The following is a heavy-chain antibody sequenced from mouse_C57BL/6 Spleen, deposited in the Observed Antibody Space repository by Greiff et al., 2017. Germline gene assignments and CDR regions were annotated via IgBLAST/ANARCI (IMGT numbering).Heavy chain of an antibody. CDR2: IYPGDGDT. Sequence: QVQLQQSGPELVKPGASVKISCKASGYAFSSSWMNWVKQRPGKGLEWIGRIYPGDGDTNYNGKFKGKATLTADKSSSTAYMQLSSLTSEDSAVYFCARSGYYGSSPEGYAMDYWGQGTSVTVSS. CDR1: GYAFSSSW. D-gene: IGHD1-1*01. J-gene: IGHJ4*01. CDR3: ARSGYYGSSPEGYAMDY. V-gene: IGHV1-82*01.